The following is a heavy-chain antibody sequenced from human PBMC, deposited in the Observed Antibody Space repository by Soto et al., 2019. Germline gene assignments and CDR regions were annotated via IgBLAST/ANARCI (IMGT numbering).Heavy chain of an antibody. V-gene: IGHV3-74*01. Sequence: EVQLVESGGGLVQPGGSLRLSCAASGFALSTYWMTWVRQVPGKGLVWVSRVDYDGSNTSYADSVKGRFTISRDNAKNTRYLQMSSLTAEDTAMYYCARVARGAWGVFDQWGQGTLVTVSS. CDR3: ARVARGAWGVFDQ. D-gene: IGHD3-16*01. J-gene: IGHJ4*02. CDR1: GFALSTYW. CDR2: VDYDGSNT.